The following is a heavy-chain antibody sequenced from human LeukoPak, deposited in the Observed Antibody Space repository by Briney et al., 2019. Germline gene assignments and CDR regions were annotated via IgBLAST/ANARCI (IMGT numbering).Heavy chain of an antibody. CDR1: GFTFSTYI. V-gene: IGHV3-48*02. Sequence: GGSLRLSCAASGFTFSTYIMNWVRQAPGRGLEWVSYISSDSTTMNYADSVRGRFIISRDNAKSSLFLQMNSLRDEDTAVYYCARGTATTGGYFQHCGPGTLVTVSS. CDR3: ARGTATTGGYFQH. J-gene: IGHJ1*01. D-gene: IGHD1-1*01. CDR2: ISSDSTTM.